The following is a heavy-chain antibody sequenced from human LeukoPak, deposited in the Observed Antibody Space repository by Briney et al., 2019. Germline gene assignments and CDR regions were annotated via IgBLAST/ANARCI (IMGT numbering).Heavy chain of an antibody. Sequence: SETLSLTCAVYGGSFSGYYWSWIRQSPGKGLEWIGEINHSGSTNYNPSLKSRVTISVDTSKNQFSLKLSSVTAADTAVYYCAGRIAARRYWFDPWGQGTLVTVSS. CDR1: GGSFSGYY. J-gene: IGHJ5*02. D-gene: IGHD6-6*01. CDR2: INHSGST. CDR3: AGRIAARRYWFDP. V-gene: IGHV4-34*01.